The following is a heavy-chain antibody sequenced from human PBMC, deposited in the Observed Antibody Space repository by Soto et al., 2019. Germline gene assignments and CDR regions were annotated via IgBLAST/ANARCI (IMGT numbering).Heavy chain of an antibody. CDR3: TRAFNYDFWSGYGQYYFDY. Sequence: ASVKVSCKASGYTFTRYYMHWVRQAPGQGLEWMGKMNPSGGGTSYSQKFQGRVTMTRDTSTSTVYMELSSLRSEDTAVYYCTRAFNYDFWSGYGQYYFDYWGQGTLVTVPQ. V-gene: IGHV1-46*01. J-gene: IGHJ4*02. D-gene: IGHD3-3*01. CDR1: GYTFTRYY. CDR2: MNPSGGGT.